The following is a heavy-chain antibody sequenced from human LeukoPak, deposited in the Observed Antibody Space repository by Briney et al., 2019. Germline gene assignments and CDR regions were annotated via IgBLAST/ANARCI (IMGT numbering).Heavy chain of an antibody. Sequence: PSETLSLTCTVSGYSISSGYYWGWIRQPPGKGLEWIGSIYYSGSTYYNPSLKSRVTISVDTSKNQFSLKLSSVTAADTAVYYCARGISGGFDWLLGDAFDIWGQGTMVTVSS. D-gene: IGHD3-9*01. J-gene: IGHJ3*02. CDR2: IYYSGST. CDR3: ARGISGGFDWLLGDAFDI. V-gene: IGHV4-38-2*02. CDR1: GYSISSGYY.